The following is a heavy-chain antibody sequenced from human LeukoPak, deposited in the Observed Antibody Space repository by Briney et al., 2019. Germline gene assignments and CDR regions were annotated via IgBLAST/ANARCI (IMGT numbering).Heavy chain of an antibody. CDR2: IYYSGST. D-gene: IGHD6-19*01. J-gene: IGHJ6*03. V-gene: IGHV4-59*01. CDR3: ASGGITSSGWFGPSNYYYYYMDV. CDR1: GGSISSYY. Sequence: SETLSLTCTVSGGSISSYYWSWIRQPPGKGLEWIGYIYYSGSTNYNPSLKSRVTISVDTSKNQFSLKLSSVTAADTAVYYCASGGITSSGWFGPSNYYYYYMDVWGKGTTVTISS.